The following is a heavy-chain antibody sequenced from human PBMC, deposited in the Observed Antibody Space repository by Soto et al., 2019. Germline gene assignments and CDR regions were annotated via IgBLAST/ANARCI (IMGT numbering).Heavy chain of an antibody. CDR3: ARSRGYDSSGYPHW. V-gene: IGHV4-31*03. CDR1: GGSISSGGYY. D-gene: IGHD3-22*01. Sequence: PSETLSLTCTVSGGSISSGGYYWSWIRQHPGKGLEWIGYIYYSGSTYYNPSLKSRVTISVDTSKNQFSLKLSSVTAADTAVYYCARSRGYDSSGYPHWWGQGTLVTVSS. CDR2: IYYSGST. J-gene: IGHJ4*02.